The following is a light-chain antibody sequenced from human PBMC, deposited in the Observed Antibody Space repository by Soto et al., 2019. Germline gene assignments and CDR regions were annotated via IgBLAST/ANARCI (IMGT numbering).Light chain of an antibody. Sequence: DIVMTQSPDSLPVSLGERASMNCKSSRSVLFSSNNKNYLAWYQQKPGQPPKLLIYWASTRESGVPDRFSGSGSGTDFTLTISSLQAEDVAVYYCQQYYSTPYTFGQGTKLEIK. V-gene: IGKV4-1*01. J-gene: IGKJ2*01. CDR3: QQYYSTPYT. CDR1: RSVLFSSNNKNY. CDR2: WAS.